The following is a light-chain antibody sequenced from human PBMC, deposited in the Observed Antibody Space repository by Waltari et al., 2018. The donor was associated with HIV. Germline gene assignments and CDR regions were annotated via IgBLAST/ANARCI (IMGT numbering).Light chain of an antibody. CDR1: ASDIATYAS. CDR2: EVI. V-gene: IGLV2-14*01. Sequence: QSALTQPASVSGSPGQSITIPCTGPASDIATYASVPWYQQHPGKAPKLILYEVIYRPSGISSRFSGSKSGNTASLTISGLQAEDEADYFCCSYTTRSFVIFGGGTKLTVL. J-gene: IGLJ2*01. CDR3: CSYTTRSFVI.